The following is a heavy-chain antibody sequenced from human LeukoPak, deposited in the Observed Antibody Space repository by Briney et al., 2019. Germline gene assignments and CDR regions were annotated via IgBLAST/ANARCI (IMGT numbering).Heavy chain of an antibody. CDR2: ISYDGSNR. CDR3: ARGYYDSSGTFDY. J-gene: IGHJ4*02. Sequence: GGSLRLSCAASGFTFSSYAMHWVRQAPGKGLEWVAVISYDGSNRYYADSVKGRFTISRDNSKNTLYLQMNSLRAEDTAVYYCARGYYDSSGTFDYWGQGTLVTVSS. V-gene: IGHV3-30*04. D-gene: IGHD3-22*01. CDR1: GFTFSSYA.